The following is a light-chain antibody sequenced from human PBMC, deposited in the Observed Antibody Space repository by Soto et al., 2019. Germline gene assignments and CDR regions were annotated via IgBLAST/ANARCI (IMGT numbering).Light chain of an antibody. CDR1: TSDVGGYNY. Sequence: QSALTQPASVSGSPGQSITISCTGTTSDVGGYNYVSWFQQYPGKAPKLKIYEVSNRPSGVSNRFSGSKSGNTASLTISDLQAEDVADYYCTSYTSSSTWVFGGGTQLTVL. CDR2: EVS. V-gene: IGLV2-14*01. J-gene: IGLJ3*02. CDR3: TSYTSSSTWV.